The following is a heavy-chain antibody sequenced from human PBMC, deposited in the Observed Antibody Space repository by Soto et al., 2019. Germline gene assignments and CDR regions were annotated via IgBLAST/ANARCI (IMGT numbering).Heavy chain of an antibody. CDR3: AREGGESSDGLYYFDS. CDR2: IYYSGNT. D-gene: IGHD3-16*01. V-gene: IGHV4-30-4*01. J-gene: IGHJ4*02. CDR1: GGSTSSDNY. Sequence: LSLTCTVSGGSTSSDNYWSWIRQPPGKGLEWIGHIYYSGNTDYSPSLKSRLAISIDTSKNQFSLKLSSVTAADTAVYFCAREGGESSDGLYYFDSWGQGSLVTVSS.